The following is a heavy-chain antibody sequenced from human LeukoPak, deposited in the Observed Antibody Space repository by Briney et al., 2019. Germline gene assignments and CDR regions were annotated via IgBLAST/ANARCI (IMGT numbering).Heavy chain of an antibody. D-gene: IGHD1-26*01. J-gene: IGHJ5*02. Sequence: SVKVSCKASGGTFSSYAISWVRQAPGQGLEWMGGIIPIFGTANYAQKFQGRVTITADESTSTAYMELSSLRSEDTAVYYCAGVREWELLKGNWFDPWGQGTLVTVSS. CDR1: GGTFSSYA. CDR2: IIPIFGTA. V-gene: IGHV1-69*01. CDR3: AGVREWELLKGNWFDP.